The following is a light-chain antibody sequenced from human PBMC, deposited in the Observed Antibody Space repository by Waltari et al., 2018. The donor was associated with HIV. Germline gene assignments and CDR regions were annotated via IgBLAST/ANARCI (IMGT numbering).Light chain of an antibody. V-gene: IGKV3-20*01. CDR3: QQYGSSPPLT. Sequence: ELVLTQSPGTLSLSRGERAPLSCRASQSVSSSYLAWYQQKPGQAPRLLIYGASSRATGIPDRFSGSGSGTDFTLTISRLEPEDFAVYYCQQYGSSPPLTFGGGTKVEIK. CDR1: QSVSSSY. J-gene: IGKJ4*01. CDR2: GAS.